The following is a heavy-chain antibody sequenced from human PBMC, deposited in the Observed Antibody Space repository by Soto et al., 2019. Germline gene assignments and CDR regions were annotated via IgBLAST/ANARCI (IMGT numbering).Heavy chain of an antibody. D-gene: IGHD3-22*01. Sequence: ASVKVSCKASGYTFNSYAISWVRQAPGQGLEWLGWISPYNDDTKYAQKLQGRVFMTTDTPTKTAHLDLRSLRSDDTAVYYCARGGYYDSSGSRDYHYYGMDVWG. CDR1: GYTFNSYA. J-gene: IGHJ6*02. V-gene: IGHV1-18*01. CDR3: ARGGYYDSSGSRDYHYYGMDV. CDR2: ISPYNDDT.